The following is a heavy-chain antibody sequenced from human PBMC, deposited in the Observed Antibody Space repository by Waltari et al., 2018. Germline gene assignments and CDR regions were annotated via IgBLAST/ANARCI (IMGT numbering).Heavy chain of an antibody. CDR2: ISHTGNT. Sequence: VQLQESGPGLVKPSATLSLTCTVPGGSMSNFYWSWIRQPPGKGPEWIGYISHTGNTNYNPSLKGRVIISVDTSKKQFSLKVSSLTAADTAVYYCARGDGDLDYDYYYMDVWGKGTTVTVSS. J-gene: IGHJ6*03. V-gene: IGHV4-59*13. CDR1: GGSMSNFY. D-gene: IGHD4-17*01. CDR3: ARGDGDLDYDYYYMDV.